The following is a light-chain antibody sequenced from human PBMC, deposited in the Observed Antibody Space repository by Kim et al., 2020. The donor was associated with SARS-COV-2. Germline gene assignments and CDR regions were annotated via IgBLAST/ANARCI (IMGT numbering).Light chain of an antibody. CDR3: NARDISGNHLV. V-gene: IGLV3-19*01. CDR2: GKN. J-gene: IGLJ3*02. Sequence: AFGQTVRITCEGDSLRSYYADWYQQKPGQAPVLVIYGKNNRPSGIPDRFSGSSSGNTASLTITGAQAEDESDYYCNARDISGNHLVFGGGTQLTVL. CDR1: SLRSYY.